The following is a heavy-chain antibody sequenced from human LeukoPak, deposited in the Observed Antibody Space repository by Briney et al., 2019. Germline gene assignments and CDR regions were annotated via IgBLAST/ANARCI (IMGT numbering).Heavy chain of an antibody. D-gene: IGHD5-18*01. Sequence: SETLSLTCTVSGGSISSYYWGWIHQPPGKGLEWIGTIYYSGSTYCNPSLKSRVTISVDTSKKQFSLKLSSVTAADTAVYYCARIGYSYGSIDYWGQGTLVTVSS. CDR2: IYYSGST. J-gene: IGHJ4*02. CDR1: GGSISSYY. CDR3: ARIGYSYGSIDY. V-gene: IGHV4-39*01.